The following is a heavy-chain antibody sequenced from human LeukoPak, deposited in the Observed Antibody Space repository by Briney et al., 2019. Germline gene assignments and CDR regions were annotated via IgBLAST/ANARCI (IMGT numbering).Heavy chain of an antibody. CDR1: GFSFSSYA. CDR3: ARGANYYGSGSYYNEPIKN. CDR2: ISSNGDST. V-gene: IGHV3-64*01. J-gene: IGHJ4*02. D-gene: IGHD3-10*01. Sequence: GGSLRLSRAASGFSFSSYAMHWVRQAPGKGLEYVSAISSNGDSTYYENSVRGRFTISRDNSKNTLYLQMGSLRAEDMAVYYCARGANYYGSGSYYNEPIKNWGQGTLVTVSS.